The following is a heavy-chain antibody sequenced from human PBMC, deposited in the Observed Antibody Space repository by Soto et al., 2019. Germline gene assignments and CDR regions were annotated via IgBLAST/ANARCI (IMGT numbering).Heavy chain of an antibody. CDR3: ARAAPRDCSGGSCSSGRDY. CDR2: INHSGST. V-gene: IGHV4-34*01. D-gene: IGHD2-15*01. J-gene: IGHJ4*02. Sequence: QVQLQQWGAGLLKPSETLSLTCAVYGGSFSGYYWSWIRQPPGKGLEWIGEINHSGSTNYNPSLKSRVTISVDTSKNQFSLKLSSVTAADTAVYYCARAAPRDCSGGSCSSGRDYWGQGTLVTVSS. CDR1: GGSFSGYY.